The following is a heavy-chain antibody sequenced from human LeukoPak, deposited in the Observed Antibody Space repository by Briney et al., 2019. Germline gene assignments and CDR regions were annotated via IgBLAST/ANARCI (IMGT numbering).Heavy chain of an antibody. CDR2: IYYSGST. D-gene: IGHD2-21*02. V-gene: IGHV4-59*08. J-gene: IGHJ6*03. Sequence: PSETLSLTCTVSGGSISSYYWSWIRQPPGKGLEWIGYIYYSGSTNYNPSLKSRVTISVDTSKNQFSLKLSSVTAADTAVYYCAGTSEGYCGGDCYVYYYYYMDVWGKGTTVSPSS. CDR3: AGTSEGYCGGDCYVYYYYYMDV. CDR1: GGSISSYY.